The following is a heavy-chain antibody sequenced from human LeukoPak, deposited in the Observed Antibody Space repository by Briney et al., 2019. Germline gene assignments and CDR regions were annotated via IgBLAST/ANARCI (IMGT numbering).Heavy chain of an antibody. CDR1: GFTFSSYS. CDR3: AREVGYCSGGSCYFGFDY. Sequence: GGSPRLSCAASGFTFSSYSMSWVRQAPGRGLEWVANIKQDGSEKYYVDSAKGRSTISRDNAKNSLYLQMNSLRAEDTAVYYCAREVGYCSGGSCYFGFDYWGQGTLVTVSS. J-gene: IGHJ4*02. CDR2: IKQDGSEK. D-gene: IGHD2-15*01. V-gene: IGHV3-7*01.